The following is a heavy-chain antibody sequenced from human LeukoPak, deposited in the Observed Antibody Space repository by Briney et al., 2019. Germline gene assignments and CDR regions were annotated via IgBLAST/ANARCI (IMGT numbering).Heavy chain of an antibody. J-gene: IGHJ3*02. V-gene: IGHV3-30*18. Sequence: PGGSLRLSCAASGFTFSSYGMHWVRQAPGKGLEWVAVISYDGSNKYYADSVKGRFTISRDNSKNTLYLQMNSLRAEDTAVYYCAKGAVVVPAASGAFDIWGQGTMVTVSS. CDR2: ISYDGSNK. CDR3: AKGAVVVPAASGAFDI. CDR1: GFTFSSYG. D-gene: IGHD2-2*01.